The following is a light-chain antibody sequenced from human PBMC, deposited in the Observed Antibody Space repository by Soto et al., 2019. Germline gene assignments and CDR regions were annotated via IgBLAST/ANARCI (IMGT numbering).Light chain of an antibody. CDR1: QSVGSSS. V-gene: IGKV3-20*01. CDR3: QQYGGSPRT. J-gene: IGKJ2*01. CDR2: DAS. Sequence: EIVLTQSPGTLSLSPGERVTLSCRASQSVGSSSLGWYQQKPGQAPRLLMYDASNRATGIPDRFSGSGSGTDFNLTITRLEPEDFAVYYCQQYGGSPRTFGQGTKLEIK.